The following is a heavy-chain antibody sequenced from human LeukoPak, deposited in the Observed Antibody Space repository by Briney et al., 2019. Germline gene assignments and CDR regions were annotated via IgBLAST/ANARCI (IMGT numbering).Heavy chain of an antibody. D-gene: IGHD6-13*01. CDR2: ISGDGGST. Sequence: PGGSLRLSCAASGFTFDDYAMHWIRQAPGKGLEWVSLISGDGGSTYYADSVKGRFTICRDNSKTSLYLQMNSLRTEDTALYYCAKDFVGYSSSYYYGMDVWGQGTTVTVSS. J-gene: IGHJ6*02. CDR3: AKDFVGYSSSYYYGMDV. V-gene: IGHV3-43*02. CDR1: GFTFDDYA.